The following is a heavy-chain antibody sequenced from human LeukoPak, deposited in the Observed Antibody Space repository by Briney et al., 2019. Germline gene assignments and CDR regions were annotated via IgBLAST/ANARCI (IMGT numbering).Heavy chain of an antibody. D-gene: IGHD2-15*01. Sequence: PGGSLRLSCAASGFTFSSYWMHWVRQPPGKGLVWVSRINNDGSSTSYADSVKRRFTISRDNAKNTLYLQMNSLRAEDTAVYYCARYCSGGSCYSGDYWGQGTLVTVSS. V-gene: IGHV3-74*01. CDR2: INNDGSST. CDR3: ARYCSGGSCYSGDY. CDR1: GFTFSSYW. J-gene: IGHJ4*02.